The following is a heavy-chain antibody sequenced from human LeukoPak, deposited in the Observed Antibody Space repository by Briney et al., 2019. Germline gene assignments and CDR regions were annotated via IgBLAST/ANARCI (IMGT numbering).Heavy chain of an antibody. J-gene: IGHJ4*02. D-gene: IGHD2-8*01. CDR3: ARGVMVPDY. Sequence: SETLSLTCTVSGGSIRSYYWSWIRQPPGKGLEWIGYIYTSGSTNYNPSLKSRVTISVDTSKNQFSLKLSSVTAADTAVYYCARGVMVPDYWGQGTLVTVSS. CDR2: IYTSGST. CDR1: GGSIRSYY. V-gene: IGHV4-4*09.